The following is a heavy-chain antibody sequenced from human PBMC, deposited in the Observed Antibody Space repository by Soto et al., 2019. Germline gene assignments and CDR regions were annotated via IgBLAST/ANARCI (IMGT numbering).Heavy chain of an antibody. CDR3: SKASSSNWRFYFDY. CDR2: VSGSGANI. CDR1: GFTFSSYA. Sequence: EVQLLESGGGLVQPGGSLRLSCAASGFTFSSYAMSWVRQAPGKGLEWVSGVSGSGANIYYADSVKGRLTISRDSSKNTLYLQMTNLSAEDTAVYYCSKASSSNWRFYFDYWGQGTLVTVFS. D-gene: IGHD6-13*01. J-gene: IGHJ4*02. V-gene: IGHV3-23*01.